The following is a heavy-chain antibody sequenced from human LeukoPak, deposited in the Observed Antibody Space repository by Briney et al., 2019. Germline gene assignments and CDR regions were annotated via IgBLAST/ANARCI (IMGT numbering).Heavy chain of an antibody. J-gene: IGHJ4*02. CDR2: IYSGST. CDR1: GGSISGYY. Sequence: PSDTLSLTCTVSGGSISGYYWSWIRQPPGKALEWIGYIYSGSTNYNPSLKSRVTISMDTSKNQLSLKLTSVLAADTAVYYCARGKDYYDTSGYPTFHYWGQGTLVTVSS. V-gene: IGHV4-59*07. CDR3: ARGKDYYDTSGYPTFHY. D-gene: IGHD3-22*01.